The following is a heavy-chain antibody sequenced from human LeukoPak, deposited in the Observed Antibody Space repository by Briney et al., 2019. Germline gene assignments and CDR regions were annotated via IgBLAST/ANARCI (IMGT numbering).Heavy chain of an antibody. CDR2: IYTSGST. CDR3: ARDSYYYGSGSLFDY. V-gene: IGHV4-4*07. Sequence: SETLSLTCTVSGGSISSYYWSWIRRPAGKGLEWIGRIYTSGSTNYNPSLKSRVTMSVDTSKNQFSLKLSSVTAADTAVYYCARDSYYYGSGSLFDYWGQGTLVTVSS. J-gene: IGHJ4*02. CDR1: GGSISSYY. D-gene: IGHD3-10*01.